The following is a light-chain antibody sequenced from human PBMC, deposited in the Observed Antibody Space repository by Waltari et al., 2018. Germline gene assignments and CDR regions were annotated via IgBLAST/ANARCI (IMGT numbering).Light chain of an antibody. CDR3: SSYTSIIPPFL. Sequence: QSALTQPASVSGSPGQSITIACTRSSSDIGGYSCVSWYQQHPGKAPKLMIYDVSHRPSGVSNRFSGSKSGNTASLTISGLQPEDEADYYCSSYTSIIPPFLFGTGTKVTVL. V-gene: IGLV2-14*01. CDR1: SSDIGGYSC. CDR2: DVS. J-gene: IGLJ1*01.